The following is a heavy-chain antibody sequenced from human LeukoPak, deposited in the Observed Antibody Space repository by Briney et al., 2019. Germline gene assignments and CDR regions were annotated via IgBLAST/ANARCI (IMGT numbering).Heavy chain of an antibody. V-gene: IGHV1-18*01. CDR1: GYTFTSYG. Sequence: GASVKVSCKASGYTFTSYGISWVRQAPGQGLEWRGGISAYNGNTNYAQKLQGRVTMTTDTSTSTDYMELRSLRSDDTAVYYCARGPPAYGGSCYGYWGQGPLVTVSS. J-gene: IGHJ4*02. CDR2: ISAYNGNT. CDR3: ARGPPAYGGSCYGY. D-gene: IGHD2-15*01.